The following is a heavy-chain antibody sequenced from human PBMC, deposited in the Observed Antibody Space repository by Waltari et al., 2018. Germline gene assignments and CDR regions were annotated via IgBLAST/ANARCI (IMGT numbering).Heavy chain of an antibody. J-gene: IGHJ5*02. D-gene: IGHD4-17*01. CDR2: ISGSGGRT. V-gene: IGHV3-23*01. CDR1: GFTFSSYA. CDR3: AKGDYGDYTWFDP. Sequence: EVQLLESGGGLVQPGGSLRLSCAASGFTFSSYAMNWVRQAPGKGRGWVSSISGSGGRTYCADSVKGRFSIFRDNSKTTLSLHMDSLRAEDTAVYYCAKGDYGDYTWFDPWGQGTLVTVSS.